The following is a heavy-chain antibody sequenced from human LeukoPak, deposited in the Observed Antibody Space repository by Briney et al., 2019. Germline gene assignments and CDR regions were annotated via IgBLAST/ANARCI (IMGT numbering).Heavy chain of an antibody. CDR2: IRYDGSNK. D-gene: IGHD3-10*01. CDR1: GFTFSSYG. V-gene: IGHV3-30*02. Sequence: GGSLRLSCAASGFTFSSYGMHWVRQAPGKGLEWVAFIRYDGSNKYYADSVKGRFTISRDNSKNTLYLQMNSLRAEDTAVYYCAKVGRSGSSPFDYWGQGTLVTVSS. J-gene: IGHJ4*02. CDR3: AKVGRSGSSPFDY.